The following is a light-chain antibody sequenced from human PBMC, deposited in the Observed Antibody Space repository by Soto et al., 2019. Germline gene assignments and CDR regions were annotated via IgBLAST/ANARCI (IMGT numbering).Light chain of an antibody. V-gene: IGKV3-20*01. CDR3: HKYGSTPHT. CDR1: QSISGSL. J-gene: IGKJ2*01. CDR2: GAS. Sequence: EIVLTQSPGTLSLSPGERATLSCRASQSISGSLLAWYQQKAGQAPRLLIYGASSRATGIPDRFSGSGSGTDFTFIISRLEPEDFAVYYCHKYGSTPHTFGQGTKLETK.